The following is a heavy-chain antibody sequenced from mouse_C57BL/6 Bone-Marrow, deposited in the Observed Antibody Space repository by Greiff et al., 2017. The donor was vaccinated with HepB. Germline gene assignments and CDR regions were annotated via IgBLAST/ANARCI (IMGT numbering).Heavy chain of an antibody. CDR1: GFSLTSYA. D-gene: IGHD2-2*01. CDR3: ARNGGLPLSIDY. CDR2: IWPGGGT. V-gene: IGHV2-9-1*01. J-gene: IGHJ2*01. Sequence: QVQLQQSGPGLVAPSPSLSITCTVSGFSLTSYAISWVRQPPGKGLEWLGVIWPGGGTNYNSALKSRLCISKDNSKSQVFLKMNSLQTDDTARYYCARNGGLPLSIDYWGQGTTLTVSS.